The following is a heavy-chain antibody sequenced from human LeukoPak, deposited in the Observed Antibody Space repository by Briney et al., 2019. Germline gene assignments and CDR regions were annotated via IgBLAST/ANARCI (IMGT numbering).Heavy chain of an antibody. CDR1: GFTFSSYW. CDR2: IKQDGSEK. CDR3: ARGGYSSSWSVSPFDY. D-gene: IGHD6-13*01. J-gene: IGHJ4*02. V-gene: IGHV3-7*01. Sequence: GGSLRLSCAASGFTFSSYWMSWVRQAPGKGLEWVSNIKQDGSEKYYVDSVKGRFTISRDNAKNTLYLQMNSLRAEDTAVYYCARGGYSSSWSVSPFDYWDQGTLVTVSS.